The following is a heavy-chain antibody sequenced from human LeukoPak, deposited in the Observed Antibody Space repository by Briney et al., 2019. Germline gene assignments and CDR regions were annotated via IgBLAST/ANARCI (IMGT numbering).Heavy chain of an antibody. V-gene: IGHV4-34*01. CDR2: INHSGST. CDR1: GVSFSGYC. CDR3: ARFGSSWYNYYYYGMDV. J-gene: IGHJ6*02. D-gene: IGHD6-13*01. Sequence: SETLSLTCAVYGVSFSGYCWSWIRQPPGKGLEWIGEINHSGSTNYNPSLKSRVTISVDTSKNQFSLKLSSVTAADTAVYYCARFGSSWYNYYYYGMDVWGQGTTVTVSS.